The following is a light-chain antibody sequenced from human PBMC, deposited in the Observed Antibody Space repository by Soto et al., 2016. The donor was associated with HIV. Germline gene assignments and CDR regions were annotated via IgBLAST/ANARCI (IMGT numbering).Light chain of an antibody. CDR2: GAS. V-gene: IGKV1-12*01. J-gene: IGKJ3*01. Sequence: DIQMTQSPSSVSASVGDRVTITCRASQGISSWLAWYQQKPGKAPKLLIYGASNLQNGVSSRFSGSGSGTDFSLTIRSLQPEDFATYFCQQGNTFPITFGPGTRVD. CDR3: QQGNTFPIT. CDR1: QGISSW.